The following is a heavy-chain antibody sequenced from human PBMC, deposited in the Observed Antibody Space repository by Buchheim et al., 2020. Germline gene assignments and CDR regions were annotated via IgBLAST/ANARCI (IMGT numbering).Heavy chain of an antibody. V-gene: IGHV1-2*02. CDR1: GYTFTGYY. D-gene: IGHD6-19*01. J-gene: IGHJ6*02. CDR2: INPNSGGT. CDR3: AREKGGAVAGHGASWYYGMDV. Sequence: QVQLVQSGAEVKKPGASVKVSCKASGYTFTGYYMHWVRQAPGQGLEWMGWINPNSGGTNYAQKFQGRVTMTRDTSISTAYMELSRLRSDDTAVYYCAREKGGAVAGHGASWYYGMDVWGQGTT.